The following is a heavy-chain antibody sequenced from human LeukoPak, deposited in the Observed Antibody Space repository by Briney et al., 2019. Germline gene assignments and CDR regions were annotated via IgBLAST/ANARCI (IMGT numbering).Heavy chain of an antibody. D-gene: IGHD6-19*01. Sequence: SETLSLTCTVSGVSISSSSYCWGWIRQPPGKGLEWVGSICYSGSTYYNPSLKTRVTISVDTPKNPFSLKVSSVTAADTDVYFCSSTPYNSGCYTSVFFDYWGQGTLVTVSS. CDR1: GVSISSSSYC. CDR2: ICYSGST. V-gene: IGHV4-39*01. CDR3: SSTPYNSGCYTSVFFDY. J-gene: IGHJ4*02.